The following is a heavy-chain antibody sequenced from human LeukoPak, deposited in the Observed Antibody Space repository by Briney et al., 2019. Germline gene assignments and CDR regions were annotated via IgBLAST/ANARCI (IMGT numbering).Heavy chain of an antibody. V-gene: IGHV4-39*07. CDR3: ARGDGVVVTAYWYFDL. D-gene: IGHD2-21*02. J-gene: IGHJ2*01. CDR2: IYYSGST. Sequence: SETLSLTCTVSGGSISSSSYYWGWIRQPPGKGLEWIGSIYYSGSTYYNPSLKSRVTISVDTSKNQFSLKLSSVTAADTAVYYCARGDGVVVTAYWYFDLWGRGTLVTVSS. CDR1: GGSISSSSYY.